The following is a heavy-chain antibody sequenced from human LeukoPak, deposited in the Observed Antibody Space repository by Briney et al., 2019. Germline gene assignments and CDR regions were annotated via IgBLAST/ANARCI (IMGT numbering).Heavy chain of an antibody. J-gene: IGHJ5*02. Sequence: PSETLSLTCTVSGGSISSSSYYWGWIRQPPGKGLEWIGSIYYSGSTYYNPSLKSRVTISVDTSKNQFTLTLSSVTAADTAAYYCAKHLGFRYSGNDLGRTGWFDPWGQGTLVTVSS. CDR1: GGSISSSSYY. CDR2: IYYSGST. CDR3: AKHLGFRYSGNDLGRTGWFDP. D-gene: IGHD5-12*01. V-gene: IGHV4-39*01.